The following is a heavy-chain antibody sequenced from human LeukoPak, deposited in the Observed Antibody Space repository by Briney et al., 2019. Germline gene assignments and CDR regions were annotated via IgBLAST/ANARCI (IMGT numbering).Heavy chain of an antibody. D-gene: IGHD3/OR15-3a*01. CDR3: VRDRDWGFDY. CDR1: GFTFSSHG. CDR2: IRSDGSSN. J-gene: IGHJ4*02. Sequence: GGSLRLSCAASGFTFSSHGMHWVRQAPGKGLEWVTFIRSDGSSNYYGDSVKGRFTLSRDNFKNTLSLQMNSLLAEDMAVYYCVRDRDWGFDYWGQGTLVTVSS. V-gene: IGHV3-30*02.